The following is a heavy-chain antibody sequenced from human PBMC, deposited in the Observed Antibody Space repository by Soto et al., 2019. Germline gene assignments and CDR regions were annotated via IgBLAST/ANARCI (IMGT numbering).Heavy chain of an antibody. Sequence: PSQTFSVTWAISGKSVPSNSAVWNCIRKSPSSGMEWLGRTSYRSQWNNAYAVSVKSRLTINTATSKMQLSLHLNSVTPDDTAVYYCAREGDFESSGKSYGLVFGGQGTTATVSS. CDR3: AREGDFESSGKSYGLVF. J-gene: IGHJ6*02. CDR1: GKSVPSNSAV. V-gene: IGHV6-1*01. D-gene: IGHD3-22*01. CDR2: TSYRSQWNN.